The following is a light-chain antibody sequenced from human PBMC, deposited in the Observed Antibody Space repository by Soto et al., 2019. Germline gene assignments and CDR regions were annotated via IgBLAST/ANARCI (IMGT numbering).Light chain of an antibody. V-gene: IGLV2-14*01. CDR2: DVS. Sequence: QSVLTQPASVSWSPGQSITISCAGTSSDVGGYNYVSWYQQHPGKAPKLMIYDVSNRPSGVSNRFSGSKSGNTASLTISGLQAEDEADYYCSSYTSSSTLEGVFGTGTKLTVL. CDR3: SSYTSSSTLEGV. CDR1: SSDVGGYNY. J-gene: IGLJ1*01.